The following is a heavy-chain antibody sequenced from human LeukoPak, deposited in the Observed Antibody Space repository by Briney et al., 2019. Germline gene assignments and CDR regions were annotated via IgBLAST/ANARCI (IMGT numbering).Heavy chain of an antibody. CDR1: GGTFSSYT. J-gene: IGHJ6*04. CDR2: IIPILGIA. D-gene: IGHD3-10*01. Sequence: GSSVKVSCKASGGTFSSYTISWVRQAPGQGLEWMGRIIPILGIANYAQKFQGRVTITADKSTSTAYMELSSLRSEDTAVYYCARDDSSSYYGPGDGMDVWGKGTTVTVSS. CDR3: ARDDSSSYYGPGDGMDV. V-gene: IGHV1-69*04.